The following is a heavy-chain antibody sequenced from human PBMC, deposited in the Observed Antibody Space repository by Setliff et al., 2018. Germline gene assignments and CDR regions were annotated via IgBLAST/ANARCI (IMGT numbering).Heavy chain of an antibody. Sequence: SETLSLTCTVSGGSISSHYWSWIRQPPGKGLEYIGYIYYSGSTNYSPSLKSRVTISVDTSKKQLSLTLSSVTAADTAVYYCVREGYSEYFQDWGRGTLVTVSS. CDR3: VREGYSEYFQD. J-gene: IGHJ1*01. V-gene: IGHV4-59*11. CDR2: IYYSGST. D-gene: IGHD1-1*01. CDR1: GGSISSHY.